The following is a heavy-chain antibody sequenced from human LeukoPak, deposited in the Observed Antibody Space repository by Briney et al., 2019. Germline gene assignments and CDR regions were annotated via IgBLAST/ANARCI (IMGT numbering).Heavy chain of an antibody. CDR2: INHSGST. J-gene: IGHJ3*02. D-gene: IGHD3-22*01. CDR1: GGSFSGYY. V-gene: IGHV4-34*01. Sequence: PSETLSLTCAVYGGSFSGYYWSWIRPPPGKGLEWIGEINHSGSTNYNPSLKSRVTISVDTSKNPSSLKLSSVTAADTAVYYCARELLLDYYDSSGYAFDIWGQGTMVTVSS. CDR3: ARELLLDYYDSSGYAFDI.